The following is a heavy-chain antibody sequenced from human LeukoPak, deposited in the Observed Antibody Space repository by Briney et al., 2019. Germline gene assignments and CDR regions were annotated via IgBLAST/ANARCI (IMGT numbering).Heavy chain of an antibody. J-gene: IGHJ3*02. V-gene: IGHV3-23*01. Sequence: GGTLRLSCAASGFTFSSYGMSWVRQAPGKGLEWVSAIGHSGSNTYYADSVKGRFTISRDNSKNTLYLQMNSLRVDDTAVYYCAKEMWGAFDIWGQGTMVTVSS. CDR3: AKEMWGAFDI. CDR1: GFTFSSYG. CDR2: IGHSGSNT. D-gene: IGHD1-26*01.